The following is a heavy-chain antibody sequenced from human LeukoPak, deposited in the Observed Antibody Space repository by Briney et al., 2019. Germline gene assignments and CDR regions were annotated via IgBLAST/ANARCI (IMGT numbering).Heavy chain of an antibody. V-gene: IGHV4-4*07. D-gene: IGHD2-15*01. CDR1: GGSMNNYY. Sequence: AETLSLTCTVSGGSMNNYYWNWIRQSAGKGREWIGYIYTRGTTNYNPSLKSRLTMSVDTSRNQFSLKLSSVTAADTAVYYCARADRGYCSGASCYGFDPWGQGTLVTVSS. CDR2: IYTRGTT. J-gene: IGHJ5*02. CDR3: ARADRGYCSGASCYGFDP.